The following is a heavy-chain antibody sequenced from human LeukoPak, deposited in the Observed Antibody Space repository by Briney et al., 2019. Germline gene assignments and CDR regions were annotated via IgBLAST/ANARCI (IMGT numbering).Heavy chain of an antibody. Sequence: SETLSLTCTASGYSISSGYYWGWIRQPPGKGLEWIGSIYHSGSTYYNPSLKSRVTISVDTSKNQFSLKLSSATAADTAVYYCAREGDSSGYYTEEFDYWGQGTLVTVSS. D-gene: IGHD3-22*01. CDR1: GYSISSGYY. CDR3: AREGDSSGYYTEEFDY. V-gene: IGHV4-38-2*02. J-gene: IGHJ4*02. CDR2: IYHSGST.